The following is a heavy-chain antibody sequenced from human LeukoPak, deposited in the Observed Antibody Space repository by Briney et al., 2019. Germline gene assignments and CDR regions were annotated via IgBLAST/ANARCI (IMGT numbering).Heavy chain of an antibody. D-gene: IGHD3-10*01. CDR2: ISSSGSTI. CDR3: AREVLGHMVRGAPTGYFDY. Sequence: GGSLRLSCAASGFTFSSYEMNWVRQAPGKGLEWVSYISSSGSTIYYADSVKGRFTISRDNAKNSLYLQMNSLRAEDTAVYCCAREVLGHMVRGAPTGYFDYWGQGTLVTVSS. CDR1: GFTFSSYE. J-gene: IGHJ4*02. V-gene: IGHV3-48*03.